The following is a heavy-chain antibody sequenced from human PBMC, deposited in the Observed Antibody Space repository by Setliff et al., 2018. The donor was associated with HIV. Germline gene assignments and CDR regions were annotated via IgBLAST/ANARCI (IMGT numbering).Heavy chain of an antibody. V-gene: IGHV1-69*13. CDR3: ARSLRYCSGETCYSDWVYDPFDI. CDR2: IIAMFGTA. J-gene: IGHJ3*02. CDR1: GGTFSTYV. Sequence: SVKVSCKASGGTFSTYVITWVRRAPGQGLEWMGGIIAMFGTANYAPRFQDRVKITADESTSTAYMELSSLRSGDTAVYYCARSLRYCSGETCYSDWVYDPFDIWGQGTVVTVSS. D-gene: IGHD2-15*01.